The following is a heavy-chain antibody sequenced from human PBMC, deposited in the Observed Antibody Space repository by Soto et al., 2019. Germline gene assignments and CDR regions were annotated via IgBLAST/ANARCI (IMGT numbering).Heavy chain of an antibody. V-gene: IGHV4-59*08. CDR2: IYYSGST. CDR1: GGSISSYY. D-gene: IGHD6-13*01. CDR3: ARLKIAAAPFDY. J-gene: IGHJ4*02. Sequence: SETLSLTCTVSGGSISSYYWSWIRQPPGKGLEWIGYIYYSGSTNYNPSLKSRVTISVDTSKNQFSLKLSSVTAADTAVYYCARLKIAAAPFDYWGQGTLVTVS.